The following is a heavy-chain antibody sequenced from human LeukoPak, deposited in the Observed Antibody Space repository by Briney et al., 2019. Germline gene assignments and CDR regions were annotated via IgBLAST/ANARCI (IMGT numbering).Heavy chain of an antibody. D-gene: IGHD4-23*01. J-gene: IGHJ5*02. Sequence: SAPLSLPCAVYGGSFSGYYWSWIRQPPGKGLEWIGEINHSGSTNYNPSLKSRVTISVDTSKNQFSLKLSSVTAADTAVYYCARGPRWVRNWFDPWGQGTLVTASS. CDR1: GGSFSGYY. CDR3: ARGPRWVRNWFDP. V-gene: IGHV4-34*01. CDR2: INHSGST.